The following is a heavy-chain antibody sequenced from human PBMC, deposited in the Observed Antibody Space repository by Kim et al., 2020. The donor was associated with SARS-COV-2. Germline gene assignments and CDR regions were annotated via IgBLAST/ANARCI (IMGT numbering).Heavy chain of an antibody. D-gene: IGHD6-13*01. Sequence: ADCVKGRFTISRDNSKNTLYLQMNSLRAEDTAVYYCARDFSQQQLVSWFDPWGQGTLVTVSS. CDR3: ARDFSQQQLVSWFDP. V-gene: IGHV3-30*07. J-gene: IGHJ5*02.